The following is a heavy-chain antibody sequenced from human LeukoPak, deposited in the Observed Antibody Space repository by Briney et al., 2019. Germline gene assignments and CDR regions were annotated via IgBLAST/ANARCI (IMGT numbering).Heavy chain of an antibody. D-gene: IGHD2/OR15-2a*01. CDR3: EKNLYGTYPRGALFVT. J-gene: IGHJ5*02. CDR2: ILFVGSKK. CDR1: GFTFTNYV. Sequence: PGGSLRLSCAASGFTFTNYVMHWVRQAPGKGREGVAVILFVGSKKYSVDSVKGRFTIYRDNSKNTPYLQMNFLRVEDTAIFYCEKNLYGTYPRGALFVTSGERTLVTVSS. V-gene: IGHV3-30*18.